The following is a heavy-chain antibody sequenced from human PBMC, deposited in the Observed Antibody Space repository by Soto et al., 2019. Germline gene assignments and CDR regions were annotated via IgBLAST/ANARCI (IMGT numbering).Heavy chain of an antibody. CDR3: ATLGVSSGYSADYFAY. J-gene: IGHJ4*02. V-gene: IGHV4-4*02. Sequence: SETLSLTCAVSGGSISRSNWWRWVRQPPGKGLEWIGEIYHSGSTTYNPSLKSRVTISVDKSKNQFSLKLSSVTAADTAVSYCATLGVSSGYSADYFAYWCQGTLVTVSS. CDR1: GGSISRSNW. D-gene: IGHD6-19*01. CDR2: IYHSGST.